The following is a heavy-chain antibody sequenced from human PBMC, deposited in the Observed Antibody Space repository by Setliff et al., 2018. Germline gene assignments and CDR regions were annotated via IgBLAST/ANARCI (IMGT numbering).Heavy chain of an antibody. D-gene: IGHD1-26*01. CDR2: INAGNGNT. CDR3: ARKRLGWEQLYAFDI. J-gene: IGHJ3*02. V-gene: IGHV1-3*01. CDR1: GGTFSSYA. Sequence: ASVKVSCKASGGTFSSYAISWVRQAPGQRLEWMGWINAGNGNTKYSQKFQGRVTITRDTSASTAYMELSSLRSEDTAVYYCARKRLGWEQLYAFDIWGQGTMVTVSS.